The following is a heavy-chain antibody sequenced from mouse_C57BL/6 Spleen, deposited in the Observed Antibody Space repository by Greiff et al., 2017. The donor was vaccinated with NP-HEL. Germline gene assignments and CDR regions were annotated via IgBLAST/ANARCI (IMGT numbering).Heavy chain of an antibody. CDR2: IHPSSGST. V-gene: IGHV1-64*01. CDR3: ARSPPYYSSLYYFDY. CDR1: GYTFTSYW. J-gene: IGHJ2*01. D-gene: IGHD2-5*01. Sequence: VQLQQPGAELVKPGASVKLSCKASGYTFTSYWMHWVKQRPGQGLEWIGMIHPSSGSTNYNEKFKSKATLTVDKSSSTAYMQLSSLTSEDSAVDYCARSPPYYSSLYYFDYWGQGTTLTVAS.